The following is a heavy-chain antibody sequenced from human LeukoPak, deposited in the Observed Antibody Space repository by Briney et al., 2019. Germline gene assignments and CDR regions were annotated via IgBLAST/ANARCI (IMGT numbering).Heavy chain of an antibody. CDR3: ARDYGNPRHFDY. CDR1: GFTFSSYS. D-gene: IGHD4-11*01. J-gene: IGHJ4*02. V-gene: IGHV3-21*01. Sequence: GGSLRLSCAASGFTFSSYSMNWVRQAPGKGLEWVSSISSSSSYIYYADSVKGRFTISRDNAKNSLYLQMNSLRAGDTAVYYCARDYGNPRHFDYWGQGTLVTVSS. CDR2: ISSSSSYI.